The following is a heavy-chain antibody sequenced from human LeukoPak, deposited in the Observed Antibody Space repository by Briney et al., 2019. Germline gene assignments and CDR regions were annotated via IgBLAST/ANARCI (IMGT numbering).Heavy chain of an antibody. V-gene: IGHV1-2*02. D-gene: IGHD6-13*01. CDR2: INPKSGGT. J-gene: IGHJ4*02. CDR3: AREAAAAGENYFDY. CDR1: GYTFTGYY. Sequence: ASVKVSCKASGYTFTGYYMHWVRQAPGQGLEWMGWINPKSGGTNYVQKFQGRVTMTRDTSISTAYMELSRLRSDDTAVYYCAREAAAAGENYFDYWGQGTLVTVSS.